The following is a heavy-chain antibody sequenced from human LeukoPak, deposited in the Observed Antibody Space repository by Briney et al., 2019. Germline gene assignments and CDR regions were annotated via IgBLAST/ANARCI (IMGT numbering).Heavy chain of an antibody. Sequence: GGSLRLSCAASGFSFSSFAMTWVRQAPGKGLEWVSSITGGHYATYNTDSVKGRFTISRDNARNTLYLQMNSLRADDTAIYYCTKDPNGDYIGAFDPWGQGTLVTVSS. J-gene: IGHJ5*02. CDR1: GFSFSSFA. D-gene: IGHD4-17*01. CDR2: ITGGHYAT. CDR3: TKDPNGDYIGAFDP. V-gene: IGHV3-23*01.